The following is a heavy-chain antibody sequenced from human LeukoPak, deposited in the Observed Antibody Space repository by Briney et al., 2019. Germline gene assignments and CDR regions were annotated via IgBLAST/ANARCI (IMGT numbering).Heavy chain of an antibody. J-gene: IGHJ3*02. CDR1: GFTFDDYA. D-gene: IGHD3-22*01. Sequence: GGSLRLSCAASGFTFDDYAMHWVRQAPGKGLEWVSGIRWNSGSIGYADSVKGRFTISRDNAKNSLYLQMNSLRAEDTALYYCAKAKSEAVIATAAFDIWGQGTMVTVSS. CDR2: IRWNSGSI. CDR3: AKAKSEAVIATAAFDI. V-gene: IGHV3-9*01.